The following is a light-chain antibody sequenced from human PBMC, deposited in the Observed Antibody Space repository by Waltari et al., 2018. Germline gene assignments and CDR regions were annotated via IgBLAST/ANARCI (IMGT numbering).Light chain of an antibody. CDR1: SPNIGSNY. Sequence: QSVLTQPPSASGTPGQRVPIPCSGRSPNIGSNYVYWYQHVPGAAPKLLIYRNNQRPSGVPDRFSGSKSGTSASLAISGLRSEDEADYYCAAWDDSLSRWLLGGGTKLTVL. CDR2: RNN. CDR3: AAWDDSLSRWL. V-gene: IGLV1-47*01. J-gene: IGLJ3*02.